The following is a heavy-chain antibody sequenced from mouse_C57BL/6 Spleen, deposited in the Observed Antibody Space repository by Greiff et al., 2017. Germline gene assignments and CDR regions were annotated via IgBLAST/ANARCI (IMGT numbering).Heavy chain of an antibody. D-gene: IGHD2-1*01. J-gene: IGHJ3*01. V-gene: IGHV1-61*01. CDR2: IYPSDSET. CDR1: GYTFTSYW. Sequence: QVQLQQPGAELVRPGSSVKLSCKASGYTFTSYWMDWVKQRPGQGLEWIGNIYPSDSETHYNQKFKDKATLTVDKSSSTAYLQLSSLTSEDSAVYYCAMVKRFFAYWGQGTLVTVSA. CDR3: AMVKRFFAY.